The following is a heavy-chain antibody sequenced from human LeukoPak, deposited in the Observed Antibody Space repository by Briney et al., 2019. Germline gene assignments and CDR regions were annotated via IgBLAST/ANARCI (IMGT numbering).Heavy chain of an antibody. CDR3: ARDPSGGYGDY. CDR1: GFTFSDYY. V-gene: IGHV3-11*04. Sequence: GGSLRLSCAASGFTFSDYYMSWIGQAPGKGRGGVSYISSSGSTIYYADSVKGRFTISRDNAKNSLYLQMNSLRAEDTAVYYCARDPSGGYGDYWGQGTLVTVSS. CDR2: ISSSGSTI. J-gene: IGHJ4*02. D-gene: IGHD1-26*01.